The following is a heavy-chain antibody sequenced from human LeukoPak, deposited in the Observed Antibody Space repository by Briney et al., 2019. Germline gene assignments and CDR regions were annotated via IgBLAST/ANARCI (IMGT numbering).Heavy chain of an antibody. CDR2: IYYSGST. D-gene: IGHD3-9*01. CDR1: GGSISNY. CDR3: ASGGGWDMNDILTGYPDPFDY. Sequence: SETLSLTCTVSGGSISNYWSWIRQPPGKGLEWIGYIYYSGSTNYNPSLKSRVTISVDTSKNQISPKLSSVTAADTAVYYCASGGGWDMNDILTGYPDPFDYWGQGTLVTVSS. J-gene: IGHJ4*02. V-gene: IGHV4-59*08.